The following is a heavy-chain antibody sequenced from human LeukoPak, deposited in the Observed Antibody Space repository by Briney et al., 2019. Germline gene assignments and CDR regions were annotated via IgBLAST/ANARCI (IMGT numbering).Heavy chain of an antibody. Sequence: GGSLRLSCAASGFTVSSNYMSWVRQAPGKGLELVSVIYSGGSTYYADSVKGRFTISRDNSKNTLYLQMNSLRAEDTAVYYCARGRGGNMVRGVIGYYYYYMDVWGKGTTVTISS. CDR2: IYSGGST. D-gene: IGHD3-10*01. CDR3: ARGRGGNMVRGVIGYYYYYMDV. J-gene: IGHJ6*03. V-gene: IGHV3-66*01. CDR1: GFTVSSNY.